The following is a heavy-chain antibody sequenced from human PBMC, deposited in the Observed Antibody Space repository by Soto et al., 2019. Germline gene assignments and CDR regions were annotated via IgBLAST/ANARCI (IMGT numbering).Heavy chain of an antibody. CDR1: GYTFSGYV. Sequence: QVHLVQSGAEVKKPGASVKLSCKASGYTFSGYVMHWLRQAPGQRLEWMGWINAGNANTQYSQKFQGRVTITRDTSASAVYLELSSLRSEDTAVYYCANGRCHDFWSGYYQFDYWGQGTLVTVSS. D-gene: IGHD3-3*01. CDR3: ANGRCHDFWSGYYQFDY. J-gene: IGHJ4*02. V-gene: IGHV1-3*01. CDR2: INAGNANT.